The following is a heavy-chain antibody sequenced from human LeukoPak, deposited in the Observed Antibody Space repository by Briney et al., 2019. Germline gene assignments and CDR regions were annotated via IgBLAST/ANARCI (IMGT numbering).Heavy chain of an antibody. J-gene: IGHJ4*02. D-gene: IGHD4-17*01. V-gene: IGHV3-15*01. CDR1: GFTFSNAW. CDR3: TTDIPVTTVTTD. Sequence: PGGSLRLSCAASGFTFSNAWMSWVRQAPGKGLEWVGRIKSKTDGGTTDYAAPVKGRFTISRDDSKNTLYLQMNSLKTEDTAVYYCTTDIPVTTVTTDWGQGTLVTVSS. CDR2: IKSKTDGGTT.